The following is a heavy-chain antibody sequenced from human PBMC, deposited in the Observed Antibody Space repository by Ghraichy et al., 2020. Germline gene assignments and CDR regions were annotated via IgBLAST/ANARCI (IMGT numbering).Heavy chain of an antibody. V-gene: IGHV1-18*01. CDR1: GYTFTSYG. CDR3: ARGSRWFDWLKNWFDP. CDR2: ISAYNGNT. Sequence: ASVKVSCKASGYTFTSYGISWVRQAPGQGLEWMGWISAYNGNTNYAQKLQGRVTMTTDTSTSTAYMELRSLRSDDTAVYYCARGSRWFDWLKNWFDPWGQGTLVTVSS. D-gene: IGHD3-9*01. J-gene: IGHJ5*02.